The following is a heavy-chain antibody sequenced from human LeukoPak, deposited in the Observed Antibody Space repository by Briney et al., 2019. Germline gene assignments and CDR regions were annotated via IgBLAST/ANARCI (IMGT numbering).Heavy chain of an antibody. J-gene: IGHJ4*02. Sequence: GASVKVSCKASGGTFSSYAISWVRQAPGQGLEWMGGIIPIFGTANYAQKFQGRVTITTDKSTSTAYMELSSLRSDDTAVYYCARDLSIDDILTGYFRPYFDYWGQGTLVTVSS. CDR2: IIPIFGTA. CDR3: ARDLSIDDILTGYFRPYFDY. D-gene: IGHD3-9*01. V-gene: IGHV1-69*05. CDR1: GGTFSSYA.